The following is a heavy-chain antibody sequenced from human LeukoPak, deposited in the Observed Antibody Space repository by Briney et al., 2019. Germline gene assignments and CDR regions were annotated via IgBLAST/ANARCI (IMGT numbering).Heavy chain of an antibody. CDR3: ARDKYYYDSSGYHRLDY. CDR2: IYYSGST. J-gene: IGHJ4*02. CDR1: GGSISSGGYY. Sequence: SETLSLTCTVSGGSISSGGYYWSWIRQHPGKGLEWIGYIYYSGSTYYNPSLKSRVTISVDTSKNQFSLKLSSVTAADTAVYYCARDKYYYDSSGYHRLDYWGQGTLVTVSS. V-gene: IGHV4-31*03. D-gene: IGHD3-22*01.